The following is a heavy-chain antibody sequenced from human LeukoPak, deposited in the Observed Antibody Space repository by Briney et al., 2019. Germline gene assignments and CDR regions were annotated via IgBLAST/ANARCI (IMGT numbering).Heavy chain of an antibody. CDR3: ARHGGITTIFGVDH. J-gene: IGHJ4*02. D-gene: IGHD3-3*01. Sequence: PSETLSLTCTVSGGSISSSSYYWGWIRQPPGKGLEWIGSIYYSGSTYYNPSLKSRVTISVDTSKNQFSLKLSSVTAADTAVYYCARHGGITTIFGVDHWGQGTLVTVSS. CDR2: IYYSGST. V-gene: IGHV4-39*01. CDR1: GGSISSSSYY.